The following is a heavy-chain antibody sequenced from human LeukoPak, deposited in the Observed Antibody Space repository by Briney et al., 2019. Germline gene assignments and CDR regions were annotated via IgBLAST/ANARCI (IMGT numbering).Heavy chain of an antibody. CDR2: INPNSGGT. V-gene: IGHV1-2*02. D-gene: IGHD4-23*01. CDR1: GYTFTGYY. J-gene: IGHJ5*02. Sequence: ASVKVSCKASGYTFTGYYMHWVRQAPGQGLEWMGWINPNSGGTNYAQRFQGRVTMTRDTSISTAYMELRSLRSDDTAVYYCARIFLSVVAPKRWFDPWGQGTLVTVSP. CDR3: ARIFLSVVAPKRWFDP.